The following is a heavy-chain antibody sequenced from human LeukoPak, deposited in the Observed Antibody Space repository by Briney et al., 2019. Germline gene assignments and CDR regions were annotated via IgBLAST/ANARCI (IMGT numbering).Heavy chain of an antibody. V-gene: IGHV3-53*01. CDR1: GFTVSRNY. CDR3: ARDDNNSGYYYA. D-gene: IGHD3-22*01. CDR2: IYSGGST. Sequence: GVSLRLSCAASGFTVSRNYMSWVRQAPGKGLEWVSVIYSGGSTYHADSVKGRFTISRDNSKNTLYLQMNSLRAEDTAVYYCARDDNNSGYYYAWGQGTLVTVSS. J-gene: IGHJ4*02.